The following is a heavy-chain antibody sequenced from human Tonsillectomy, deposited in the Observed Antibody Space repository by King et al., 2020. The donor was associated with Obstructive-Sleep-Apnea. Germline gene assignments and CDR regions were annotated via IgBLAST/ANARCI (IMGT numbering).Heavy chain of an antibody. CDR3: ARDRDYYASGSYADY. J-gene: IGHJ4*02. V-gene: IGHV1-18*01. CDR2: ITAYNGNT. D-gene: IGHD3-10*01. CDR1: GYTFTNYG. Sequence: QLVQSGAEVKKPGASVKVSCKASGYTFTNYGISWVRQAPGQGLEWMGWITAYNGNTNYAQKLQGRVTMTTDTSTTTAYMELRSLRSDDTAVYYCARDRDYYASGSYADYWGQGTLVTVSS.